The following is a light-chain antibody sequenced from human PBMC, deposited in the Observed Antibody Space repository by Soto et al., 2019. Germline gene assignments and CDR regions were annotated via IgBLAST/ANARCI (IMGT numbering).Light chain of an antibody. Sequence: DIQMTQSPSSLSASVGDRVAITCLASQSISSYLNWYQQKPGKAPKLLIYAASSLQSGVPSRFSGSGSGTDFTLTISSLQPEDFATYYCQQSYSTPGVTFGQGTRLEI. CDR3: QQSYSTPGVT. V-gene: IGKV1-39*01. CDR1: QSISSY. J-gene: IGKJ5*01. CDR2: AAS.